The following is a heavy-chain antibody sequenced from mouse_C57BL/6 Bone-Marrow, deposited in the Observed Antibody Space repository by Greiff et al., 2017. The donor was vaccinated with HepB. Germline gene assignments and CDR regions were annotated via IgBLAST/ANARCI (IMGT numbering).Heavy chain of an antibody. Sequence: VQLKESGGGLVKPGGSLKLSCAASGFTFSSYAMSWVRQTPEKRLEWVATISDGGSYTYYPDNVKGRFTISRDNAKNNLYLQMSHLKSEDTAMYYCARGIWLRRGFAYWGQGTLVTVSA. D-gene: IGHD2-2*01. CDR1: GFTFSSYA. CDR2: ISDGGSYT. J-gene: IGHJ3*01. V-gene: IGHV5-4*01. CDR3: ARGIWLRRGFAY.